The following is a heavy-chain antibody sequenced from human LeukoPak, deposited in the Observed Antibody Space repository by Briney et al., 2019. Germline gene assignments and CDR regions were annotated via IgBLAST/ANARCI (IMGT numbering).Heavy chain of an antibody. V-gene: IGHV3-74*01. J-gene: IGHJ4*02. CDR1: GLAFSAYK. CDR3: VVGGSPGY. CDR2: ISTDGYTT. Sequence: GGSMRLSCAASGLAFSAYKMHWVRQAPRKGLVWVSRISTDGYTTDYADFVQGRFTASRDNTKNTWSPEMNSLRAEDTAVYYCVVGGSPGYWGQGTLVTVSS. D-gene: IGHD2-15*01.